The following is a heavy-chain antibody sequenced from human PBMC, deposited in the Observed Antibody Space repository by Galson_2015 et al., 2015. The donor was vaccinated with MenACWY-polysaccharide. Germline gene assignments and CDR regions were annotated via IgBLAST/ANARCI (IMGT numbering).Heavy chain of an antibody. CDR1: GFTFDDYA. V-gene: IGHV3-9*01. CDR2: IRWNSVTI. CDR3: AKYPSWYFIGDSCRTLDY. D-gene: IGHD2-15*01. J-gene: IGHJ4*02. Sequence: SLRLSCAASGFTFDDYAMHWVRQAPGKGLEWVSGIRWNSVTIGYADSVKGRFTISRDNAKNSLYLQMNSLRTEDTALYYCAKYPSWYFIGDSCRTLDYWGQGTLVTVSS.